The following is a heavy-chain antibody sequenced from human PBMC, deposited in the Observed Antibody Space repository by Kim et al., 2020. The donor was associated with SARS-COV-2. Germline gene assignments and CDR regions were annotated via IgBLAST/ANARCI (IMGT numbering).Heavy chain of an antibody. J-gene: IGHJ6*02. Sequence: SKTLSLTCAVYGGSFSGYYWSWIRQPPGKGLEWIGEINHSGSTNYNPSLKSRVTISVDTSKNQFSLKLSSVTAADTAVYYCARSVLLWFGEHGMDVWGQGTTVTVS. CDR1: GGSFSGYY. V-gene: IGHV4-34*01. CDR2: INHSGST. D-gene: IGHD3-10*01. CDR3: ARSVLLWFGEHGMDV.